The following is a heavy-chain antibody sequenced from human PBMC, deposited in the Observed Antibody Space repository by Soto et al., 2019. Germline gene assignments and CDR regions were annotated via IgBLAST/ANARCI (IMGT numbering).Heavy chain of an antibody. CDR3: ASGQHESLGY. CDR2: IGRSVTSM. CDR1: GFTFSSYE. V-gene: IGHV3-48*03. Sequence: PVGSLRLSCEVSGFTFSSYEMNWLRQAPGKGLEWVSFIGRSVTSMSYADSVRGRFAVSRDNAKNSLYLDMNSLRDEDTAGYYCASGQHESLGYWGQGTLVTVSS. J-gene: IGHJ4*02.